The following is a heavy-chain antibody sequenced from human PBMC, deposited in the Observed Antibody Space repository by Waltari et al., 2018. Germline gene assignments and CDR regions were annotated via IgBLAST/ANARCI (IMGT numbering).Heavy chain of an antibody. V-gene: IGHV1-24*01. D-gene: IGHD3-22*01. CDR1: GYTLTELS. CDR2: FEPEDGET. Sequence: QVQLVQSGAEVKKPGASVKVSCKVSGYTLTELSMHWGRQAPGKGLEWMGGFEPEDGETIYGGEFQGRVTMTEDTSTDTAYMELSSLRSEDTAVYYCALRNYYDSSGQDAFDIWGQGTMVTVSS. J-gene: IGHJ3*02. CDR3: ALRNYYDSSGQDAFDI.